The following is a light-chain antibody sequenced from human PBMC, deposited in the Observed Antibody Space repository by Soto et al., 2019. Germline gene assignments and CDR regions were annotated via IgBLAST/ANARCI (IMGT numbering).Light chain of an antibody. CDR3: SSYTSSITYV. Sequence: QSALTQPASVSGSPGQSITISCTGTSSDIGDYNYVSWYQQRPEKAPELIIYGVNNRPPGVSNRFSGSKSGNTASLTISGLQAEDEADYYCSSYTSSITYVFGTGTKLTVL. V-gene: IGLV2-14*01. CDR2: GVN. CDR1: SSDIGDYNY. J-gene: IGLJ1*01.